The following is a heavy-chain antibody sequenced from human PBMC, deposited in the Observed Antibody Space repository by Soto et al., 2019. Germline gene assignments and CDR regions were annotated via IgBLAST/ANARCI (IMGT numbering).Heavy chain of an antibody. CDR2: ISAYNGNT. CDR1: VYPFTGYG. V-gene: IGHV1-18*01. J-gene: IGHJ6*02. CDR3: ARYSESVAGIGNHYYGMDV. D-gene: IGHD6-19*01. Sequence: SVKVYCTALVYPFTGYGISLVRQAPGQGLEWMGWISAYNGNTNYAQKLQGRGTMTTDTSTSTAYMELRSLRSEDTAVYYCARYSESVAGIGNHYYGMDVWGQGTTVTVSS.